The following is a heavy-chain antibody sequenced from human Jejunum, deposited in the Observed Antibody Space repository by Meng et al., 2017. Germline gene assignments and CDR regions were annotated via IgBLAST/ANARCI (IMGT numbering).Heavy chain of an antibody. CDR1: GFNFNTYW. CDR3: ARGAYLNWYLDL. Sequence: GESLKISCAASGFNFNTYWMHWVRQAPGKGLVWVSRINSDASTTNYADSVKGRFTISSDNAKNTLYLQMNSLRVEDTAVYYCARGAYLNWYLDLWGRGTLVTVSS. J-gene: IGHJ2*01. D-gene: IGHD2-21*01. V-gene: IGHV3-74*01. CDR2: INSDASTT.